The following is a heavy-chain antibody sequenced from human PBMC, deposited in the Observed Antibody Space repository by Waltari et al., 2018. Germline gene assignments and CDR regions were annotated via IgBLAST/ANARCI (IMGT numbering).Heavy chain of an antibody. CDR1: GDSISTSTFY. J-gene: IGHJ4*02. CDR2: VNYNGYK. Sequence: QAQLQELGPGQVKHSETLSFRCAVSGDSISTSTFYWGWVRQPPGKGLEWVGSVNYNGYKLYKPSLKSRLTLSMDTSNNRFSLSLTSVTAADTAVYYCVRQRSADFWSGYFDLWGQGTLVTVSS. V-gene: IGHV4-39*01. D-gene: IGHD3-3*01. CDR3: VRQRSADFWSGYFDL.